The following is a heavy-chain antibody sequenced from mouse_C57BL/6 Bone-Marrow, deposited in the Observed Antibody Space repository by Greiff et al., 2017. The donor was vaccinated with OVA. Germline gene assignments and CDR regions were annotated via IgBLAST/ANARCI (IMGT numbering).Heavy chain of an antibody. CDR2: INPSTGGT. Sequence: VQLKESGPELVKPGASVKISCKASGYSFTGYYMNWVKQSPEKSLEWIGEINPSTGGTTYNQKFKAKATLTVDKSSSTAYMQLKSLTSEDSAVYYCARRTGTKFDYWGQGTTLTVSS. CDR3: ARRTGTKFDY. CDR1: GYSFTGYY. J-gene: IGHJ2*01. V-gene: IGHV1-42*01. D-gene: IGHD4-1*01.